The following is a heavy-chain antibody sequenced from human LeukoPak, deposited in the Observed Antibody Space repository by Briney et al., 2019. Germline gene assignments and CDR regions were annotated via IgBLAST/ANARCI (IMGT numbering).Heavy chain of an antibody. CDR1: GLFFSAYS. CDR2: ISTDSAYI. J-gene: IGHJ6*03. CDR3: ARDPYSGSYGADYYYYMDV. D-gene: IGHD1-26*01. Sequence: PGGSLRFSCAASGLFFSAYSMTWVRQAPGKGLEWVSTISTDSAYINYADSVRGRFTISRDNAKSSLYLQMNSLRAEDTAVYYCARDPYSGSYGADYYYYMDVWGKGTTVTISS. V-gene: IGHV3-21*01.